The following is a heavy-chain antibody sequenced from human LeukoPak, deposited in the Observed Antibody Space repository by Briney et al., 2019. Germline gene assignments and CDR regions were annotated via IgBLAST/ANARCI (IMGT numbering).Heavy chain of an antibody. CDR1: GYTFTGYY. CDR2: INPNSGGT. Sequence: GASVKVSYKASGYTFTGYYMHWVRQAPGQGLEWMGWINPNSGGTNYAQKFQGRVTMTRDTSISTAYMELSRLRSDDTAVYYCARDRDYYHYYYYYGMDVWGQGTTVTVSS. V-gene: IGHV1-2*02. J-gene: IGHJ6*02. D-gene: IGHD1-26*01. CDR3: ARDRDYYHYYYYYGMDV.